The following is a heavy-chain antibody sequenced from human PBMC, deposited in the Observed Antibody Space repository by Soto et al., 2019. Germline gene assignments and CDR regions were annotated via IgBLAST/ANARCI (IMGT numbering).Heavy chain of an antibody. J-gene: IGHJ6*02. CDR1: GYTLTGLS. D-gene: IGHD5-12*01. V-gene: IGHV1-24*01. CDR3: ATWYSGYDRDGFYYYYYGMDV. CDR2: FDPEDGET. Sequence: ASVKVSCKVSGYTLTGLSMHWVRQAPGKGLEWMGGFDPEDGETIYAQKFQGRVTMTEDTSTDTAYMELSSLRSEDTAVYYCATWYSGYDRDGFYYYYYGMDVWG.